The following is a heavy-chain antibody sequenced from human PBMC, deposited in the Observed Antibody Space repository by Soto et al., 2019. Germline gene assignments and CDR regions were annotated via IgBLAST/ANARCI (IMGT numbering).Heavy chain of an antibody. CDR1: GFTFSSYG. CDR2: IWYDGSNK. CDR3: AREGGDVDTAMDRGYYYGMDV. J-gene: IGHJ6*02. Sequence: QVQLVESGGGVVQPGRSLRLSCAASGFTFSSYGMHWVRQAPGKGLEWVAVIWYDGSNKYYADSVKGRFTISRDNSKNTLYLQMNSLRAEDTAVYYCAREGGDVDTAMDRGYYYGMDVWGQGTTVTVSS. V-gene: IGHV3-33*01. D-gene: IGHD5-18*01.